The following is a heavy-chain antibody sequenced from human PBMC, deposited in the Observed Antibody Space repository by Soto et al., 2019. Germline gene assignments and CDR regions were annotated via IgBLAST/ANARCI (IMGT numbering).Heavy chain of an antibody. J-gene: IGHJ4*02. Sequence: PGGSLRLSCAASGFTFSSYWMSWVRQAPGKGLEWVANIKRDGSEKYYVDSVKGRFTISRDNAKNSLYLQMNSLRAEDTAVYYCARDLGYCSGGSCYSDFDYWGQGTLVTVSS. CDR2: IKRDGSEK. D-gene: IGHD2-15*01. V-gene: IGHV3-7*01. CDR1: GFTFSSYW. CDR3: ARDLGYCSGGSCYSDFDY.